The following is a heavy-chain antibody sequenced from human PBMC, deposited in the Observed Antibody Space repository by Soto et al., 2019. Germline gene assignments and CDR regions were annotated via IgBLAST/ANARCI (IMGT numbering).Heavy chain of an antibody. CDR1: GYTFTDDF. D-gene: IGHD6-13*01. CDR3: ARVAAGPPDY. J-gene: IGHJ4*02. Sequence: ASEKVSCKASGYTFTDDFIHWVRQAPGQGLEWMGWINPNSGGTNYAQKFQGRVTMTRDTSISTAYMELSRLTSDDTAVYYCARVAAGPPDYWGQGTLVTVSS. CDR2: INPNSGGT. V-gene: IGHV1-2*02.